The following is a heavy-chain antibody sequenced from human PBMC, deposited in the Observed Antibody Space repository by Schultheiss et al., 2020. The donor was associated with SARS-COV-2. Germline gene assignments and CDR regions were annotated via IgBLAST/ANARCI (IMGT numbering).Heavy chain of an antibody. D-gene: IGHD3-3*01. CDR2: INHSGST. CDR3: ARDHESNTYYDFCGMDV. V-gene: IGHV4-34*01. Sequence: SETLSLTCTVSGGSISSYYWSWIRQPPGKGLEWIGEINHSGSTNYNPSLKSRVTISVDTSKNQFSLKLSSVTAADTAVYYCARDHESNTYYDFCGMDVWGQGTTVTVSS. J-gene: IGHJ6*02. CDR1: GGSISSYY.